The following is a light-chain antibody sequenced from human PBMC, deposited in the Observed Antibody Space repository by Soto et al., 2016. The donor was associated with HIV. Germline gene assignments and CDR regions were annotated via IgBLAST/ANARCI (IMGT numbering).Light chain of an antibody. CDR3: NSRDRSDEIVI. J-gene: IGLJ2*01. CDR1: SLRSYY. Sequence: SSELTQDPAVSVALGQTVRITCQGDSLRSYYASWFQQKPRQAPVLVIYGKNNRPSGIPDRFSGSSSGITASLTITGAQAEDEADYYCNSRDRSDEIVIFGGGTKLTVL. CDR2: GKN. V-gene: IGLV3-19*01.